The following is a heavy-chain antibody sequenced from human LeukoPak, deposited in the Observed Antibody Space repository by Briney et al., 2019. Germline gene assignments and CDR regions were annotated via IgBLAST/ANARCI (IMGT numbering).Heavy chain of an antibody. CDR2: ISSSSSYI. D-gene: IGHD5-24*01. CDR1: GGSISSSS. V-gene: IGHV3-21*01. Sequence: PSETLSLTCTVSGGSISSSSYYWGWIRQPPGKGLEWVSSISSSSSYIYYADSLKGRFTISRDNAKNSLYLQMHSLRAEDTAVYYCARIPAGDGYNNGGSDYWGQGTLVTVSS. CDR3: ARIPAGDGYNNGGSDY. J-gene: IGHJ4*02.